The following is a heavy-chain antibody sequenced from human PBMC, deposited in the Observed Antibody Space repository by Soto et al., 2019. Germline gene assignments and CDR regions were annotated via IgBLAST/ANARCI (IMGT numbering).Heavy chain of an antibody. J-gene: IGHJ4*02. CDR3: ARGHIAALNGYSSGWCFDY. Sequence: ASVKVSCKASGYTFTGYYMHWVRQAPGQGLEWMGWINPNSGGTNYAQKFQGWVTMTRDTSISTAYMELSRLRSDDTAVYYCARGHIAALNGYSSGWCFDYWGQGTLVTVS. CDR2: INPNSGGT. CDR1: GYTFTGYY. V-gene: IGHV1-2*04. D-gene: IGHD6-19*01.